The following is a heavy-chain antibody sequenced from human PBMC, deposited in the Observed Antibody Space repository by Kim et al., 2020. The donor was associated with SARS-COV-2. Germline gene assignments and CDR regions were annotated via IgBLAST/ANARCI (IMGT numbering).Heavy chain of an antibody. J-gene: IGHJ4*02. CDR2: ISAYNGNT. CDR1: GYTFTSYG. V-gene: IGHV1-18*01. CDR3: ARVYSGGYSRGWGGDY. D-gene: IGHD6-19*01. Sequence: ASVKVSCKASGYTFTSYGISWVRQAPGQGLEWMGWISAYNGNTNYAQKLQGRVTMTTDTTTRTAYMELRSLRSDDTAVYYCARVYSGGYSRGWGGDYWGQGTLVTVSS.